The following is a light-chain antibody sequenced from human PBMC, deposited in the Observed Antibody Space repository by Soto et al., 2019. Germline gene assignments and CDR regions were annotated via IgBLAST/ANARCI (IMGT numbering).Light chain of an antibody. CDR2: GPS. Sequence: EIVLTQSPGTLSLSPGERATRSCMASQSVSSSYLAWYQQQPGQAPMLLIYGPSSRATGIPDRFSGSGSGTDFTLTISRLEPEDFAVYYCQQYGSSRLTFGGGTKVEIK. J-gene: IGKJ4*01. V-gene: IGKV3-20*01. CDR1: QSVSSSY. CDR3: QQYGSSRLT.